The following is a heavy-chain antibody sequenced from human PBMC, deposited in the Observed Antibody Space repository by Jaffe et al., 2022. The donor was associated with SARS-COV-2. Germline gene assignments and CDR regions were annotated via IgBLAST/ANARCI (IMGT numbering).Heavy chain of an antibody. D-gene: IGHD3-16*01. V-gene: IGHV3-21*01. CDR3: ARVLRDPVMKMDL. J-gene: IGHJ5*02. CDR2: ISGGSSYI. Sequence: VHLVESGGGLVKPGGSLRLSCAASGFSLSSYSMNWVRQAPGKGLEWVSSISGGSSYIYYAESMKGRLIVSRDNAKNSLYLQMNSLRVEDTAVYYCARVLRDPVMKMDLWGQGTLVAVSS. CDR1: GFSLSSYS.